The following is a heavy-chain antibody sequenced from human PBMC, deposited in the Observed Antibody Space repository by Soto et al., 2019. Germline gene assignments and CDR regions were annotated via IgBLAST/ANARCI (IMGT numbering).Heavy chain of an antibody. CDR3: AREPNYFDY. Sequence: QVQLVQSGAEVKKPGASVKVSCKASGYTFTSYGISWVRQAPGQGREGMGWVSAYNGNTKYAQKLQGRVTMTTDTSTRTADMELRSLGSDDTAVYYCAREPNYFDYWGQGTLVTVSS. CDR2: VSAYNGNT. J-gene: IGHJ4*02. CDR1: GYTFTSYG. V-gene: IGHV1-18*01.